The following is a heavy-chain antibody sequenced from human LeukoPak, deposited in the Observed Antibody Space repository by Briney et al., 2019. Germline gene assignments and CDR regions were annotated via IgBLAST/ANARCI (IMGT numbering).Heavy chain of an antibody. CDR3: ARAVSGRFDC. D-gene: IGHD6-19*01. J-gene: IGHJ4*02. Sequence: PSETLSLTCTVSGGSMSPYHWGWIRQPPGKGLEWTGYIYYSGSTNYNPSLKSRVTISADTSKNQFSLKLSSVTAADTAIYYCARAVSGRFDCWGQGTLVTVSS. V-gene: IGHV4-59*08. CDR1: GGSMSPYH. CDR2: IYYSGST.